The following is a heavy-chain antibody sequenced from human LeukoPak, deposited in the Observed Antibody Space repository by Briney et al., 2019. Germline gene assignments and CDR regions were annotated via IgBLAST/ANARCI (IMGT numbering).Heavy chain of an antibody. CDR2: INPNSGGT. D-gene: IGHD3-22*01. CDR3: ARGKPIETYYDGSRQRGDH. J-gene: IGHJ1*01. Sequence: ASVKVSCKASGYTFTGYYMHWVRQAPGQGLEWMGRINPNSGGTNYAQKFQGRVTMTRDTSISPAYMELSRLRSDDTAVYYRARGKPIETYYDGSRQRGDHWAQSTLVSVPS. V-gene: IGHV1-2*06. CDR1: GYTFTGYY.